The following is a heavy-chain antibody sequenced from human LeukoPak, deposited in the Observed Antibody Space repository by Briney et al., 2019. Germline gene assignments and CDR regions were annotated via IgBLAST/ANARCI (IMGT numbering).Heavy chain of an antibody. J-gene: IGHJ3*02. CDR1: GFTVSTNE. D-gene: IGHD3-3*01. Sequence: GGSLRLSCAASGFTVSTNEMSWVRQAPGKGLEWVSAISGSGGSTYYADSVKGRFTISRDNSKNTLYLQMNSLRAEDTAVYYCAKVDEGRDFWGGYYYDAFDIWGQGTMVTVSS. CDR2: ISGSGGST. CDR3: AKVDEGRDFWGGYYYDAFDI. V-gene: IGHV3-23*01.